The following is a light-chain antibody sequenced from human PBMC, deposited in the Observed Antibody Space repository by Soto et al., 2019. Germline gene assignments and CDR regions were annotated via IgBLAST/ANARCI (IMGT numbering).Light chain of an antibody. CDR3: QSSDSSLSGSVV. V-gene: IGLV1-40*01. CDR1: SYNIGAGYD. Sequence: QSVLTQPPSVSGAPGQRVTISCAGSSYNIGAGYDVNWYQQLPGRAPKLLIYDDNNRPSGVPDRFSGSKSAISASLAITGLQAEDEANYYCQSSDSSLSGSVVFGGGTKLTVL. J-gene: IGLJ2*01. CDR2: DDN.